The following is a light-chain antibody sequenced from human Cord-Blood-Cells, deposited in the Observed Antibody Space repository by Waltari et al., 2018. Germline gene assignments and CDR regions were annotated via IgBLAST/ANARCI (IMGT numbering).Light chain of an antibody. V-gene: IGLV3-25*02. Sequence: SYELTQPPSVSVSPGQTATITCSGDALPKKYAYWYQQKPGQAPVLVIYKDSERPSGIPERFSGSSSGTTVTLTISGVQAEDEADYYCQSADSSGTYWVFGGGTKLTVL. CDR2: KDS. CDR3: QSADSSGTYWV. CDR1: ALPKKY. J-gene: IGLJ3*02.